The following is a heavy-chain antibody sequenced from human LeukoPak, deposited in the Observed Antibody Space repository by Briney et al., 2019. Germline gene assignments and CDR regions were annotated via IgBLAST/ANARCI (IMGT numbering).Heavy chain of an antibody. J-gene: IGHJ3*02. D-gene: IGHD3-22*01. CDR3: ARVTRHWLAEEDAFDI. Sequence: ASVKVSCKASGYTFTGYYMHWVRQAPGQGLEWMGWINPNSGGTNYAQKFQGRVTMTRDTSISTAYMELSRLISDDTAVYYCARVTRHWLAEEDAFDIWGQGTMVTVSS. V-gene: IGHV1-2*02. CDR1: GYTFTGYY. CDR2: INPNSGGT.